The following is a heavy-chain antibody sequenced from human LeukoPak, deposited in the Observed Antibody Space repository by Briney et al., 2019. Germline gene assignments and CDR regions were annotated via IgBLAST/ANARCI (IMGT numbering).Heavy chain of an antibody. J-gene: IGHJ3*02. CDR3: ARDTSVGDAFDI. Sequence: GGSLRLSCAASGFTFSSYSMNWVRQAPGKGLEWVSSISSSSSYIYYADSVKGRFTVPRDNAKNSLYLQMNSLRAEDTAVYYCARDTSVGDAFDIWGQGTMVTVSS. CDR2: ISSSSSYI. D-gene: IGHD3-10*01. V-gene: IGHV3-21*01. CDR1: GFTFSSYS.